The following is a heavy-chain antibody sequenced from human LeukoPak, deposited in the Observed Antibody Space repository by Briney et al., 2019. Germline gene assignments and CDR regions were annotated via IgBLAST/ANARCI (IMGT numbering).Heavy chain of an antibody. CDR2: ISSSGSTI. CDR3: ANHPRWGGDC. CDR1: GFTFSSYE. V-gene: IGHV3-48*03. J-gene: IGHJ4*02. D-gene: IGHD3-16*01. Sequence: GGSLRLSCAASGFTFSSYEMNWVRQAPGKGLEWVSYISSSGSTIYYADSVKGRFTISRDNAKNSLYLQMNSLRAEDTAVYYCANHPRWGGDCWGQGTLVTVSS.